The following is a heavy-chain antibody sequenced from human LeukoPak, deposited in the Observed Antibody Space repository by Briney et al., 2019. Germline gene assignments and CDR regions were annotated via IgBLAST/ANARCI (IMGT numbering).Heavy chain of an antibody. CDR1: GFTFSDYY. Sequence: PGGSLRLSCAASGFTFSDYYMSWIRQAPGKGLEWGSYISSSGSTIYYADSVKGRFTISRDNAKNSLYLQMNSLRAEDTAVYYCAGSPTPYYFDYWGQGTLVTVSS. J-gene: IGHJ4*02. CDR2: ISSSGSTI. CDR3: AGSPTPYYFDY. D-gene: IGHD1-26*01. V-gene: IGHV3-11*01.